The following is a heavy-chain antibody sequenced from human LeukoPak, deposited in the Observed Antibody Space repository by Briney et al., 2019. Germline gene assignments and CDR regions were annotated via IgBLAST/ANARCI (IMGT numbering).Heavy chain of an antibody. CDR3: AREVREYSSGWYDDY. Sequence: PSETLSLTCTVSGGSISSYYWSWIRQPPGKGLEWIGYIYYSGSTYYNPSLKSRVTISVDTSKNQFSLKLSSVTAADTAVYYCAREVREYSSGWYDDYWGQGTLVTVSS. J-gene: IGHJ4*02. CDR1: GGSISSYY. CDR2: IYYSGST. V-gene: IGHV4-59*12. D-gene: IGHD6-19*01.